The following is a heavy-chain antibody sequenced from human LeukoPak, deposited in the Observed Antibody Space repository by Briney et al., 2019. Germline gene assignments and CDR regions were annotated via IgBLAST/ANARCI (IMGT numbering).Heavy chain of an antibody. CDR1: GGSFSGYY. CDR3: ARGAQYGGNFDY. J-gene: IGHJ4*02. V-gene: IGHV4-34*01. Sequence: SETLSLTCAVYGGSFSGYYWSWIRQPPGKGLEWIGEINHSGSANYNPSLKSRVTISVDTSKNQFSLKLSSVTAADTAVYYCARGAQYGGNFDYWGQGTLVTVSS. CDR2: INHSGSA. D-gene: IGHD2-15*01.